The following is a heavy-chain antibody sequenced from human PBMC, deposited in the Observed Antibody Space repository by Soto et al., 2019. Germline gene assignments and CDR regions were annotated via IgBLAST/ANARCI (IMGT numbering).Heavy chain of an antibody. V-gene: IGHV3-23*01. CDR2: ISGSGGST. Sequence: EVQLLESGGGLVQPGGSLRLSCAASGFPFSSYAMSWVRQAPGKGLEWVSAISGSGGSTYYADSVKGRFTISRDNSKNPLDLQMNSLTAEDTAVYYCAKFNNFWSGYCDYWGQGTLVTVSS. D-gene: IGHD3-3*01. CDR1: GFPFSSYA. J-gene: IGHJ4*02. CDR3: AKFNNFWSGYCDY.